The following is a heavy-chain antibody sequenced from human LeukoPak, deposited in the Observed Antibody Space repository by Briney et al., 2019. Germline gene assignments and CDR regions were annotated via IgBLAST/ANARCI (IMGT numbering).Heavy chain of an antibody. J-gene: IGHJ5*02. Sequence: GGSLRLSCSASGFTFSSYSMNWVRQAPGKGLEWVSSISSSSSYIYYADSVKGRFTISRDNAKNSLYLQMNSLRAEDTAVYYCARAHGSGRYYNVYWFDPWGQGTLVPVSS. CDR2: ISSSSSYI. V-gene: IGHV3-21*04. CDR3: ARAHGSGRYYNVYWFDP. D-gene: IGHD3-10*01. CDR1: GFTFSSYS.